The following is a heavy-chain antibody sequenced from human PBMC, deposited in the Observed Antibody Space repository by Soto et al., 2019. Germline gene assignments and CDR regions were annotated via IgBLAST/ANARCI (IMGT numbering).Heavy chain of an antibody. D-gene: IGHD3-10*01. CDR2: ISSSSSTI. CDR1: GFTFSSYS. V-gene: IGHV3-48*01. J-gene: IGHJ4*02. Sequence: PGGSLRLSCAASGFTFSSYSMNWVRQAPGKGLEWVSYISSSSSTIYYADSVKGRFTISRDNAKNSLYLQMNSLRAEDTAVYYCARFPMGAYDSGVRVYWGQGTLVTVSS. CDR3: ARFPMGAYDSGVRVY.